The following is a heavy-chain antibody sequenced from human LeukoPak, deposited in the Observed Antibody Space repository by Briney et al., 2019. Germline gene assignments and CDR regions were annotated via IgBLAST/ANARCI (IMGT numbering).Heavy chain of an antibody. CDR1: GGSINSYY. Sequence: PSETLSLTCTVSGGSINSYYWSWIRQPPGKGLEWIGYIYYSGSTNYNPSLKSRVTISVDTSKNQFSLKLSSVTAADTAVYYCARLGQLWFYMDYWGQGTLVTVSS. J-gene: IGHJ4*02. D-gene: IGHD5-18*01. V-gene: IGHV4-59*08. CDR3: ARLGQLWFYMDY. CDR2: IYYSGST.